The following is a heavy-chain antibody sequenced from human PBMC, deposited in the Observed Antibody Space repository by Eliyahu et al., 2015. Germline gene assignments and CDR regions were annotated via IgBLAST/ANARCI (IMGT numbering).Heavy chain of an antibody. Sequence: EVQLVESGGGLVQPGGSLRLSCAASGFTFSSNWMHWVRPAPGHGVVWVSRISADGSFTNYADSVRGRFTISRDNAKNTLYLQMNSLSADDTAVYYCARGALDLVDYWGQGTLVTVSS. CDR1: GFTFSSNW. CDR2: ISADGSFT. CDR3: ARGALDLVDY. V-gene: IGHV3-74*01. D-gene: IGHD3-9*01. J-gene: IGHJ4*02.